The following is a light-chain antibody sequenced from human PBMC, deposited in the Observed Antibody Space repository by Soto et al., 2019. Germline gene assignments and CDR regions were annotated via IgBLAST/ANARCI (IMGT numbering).Light chain of an antibody. J-gene: IGKJ3*01. V-gene: IGKV1-33*01. CDR1: QDISNY. Sequence: DIQMTQSPSSLSASVGDRVTITCQASQDISNYLNWYQQKPGKAPKLLIYDASNLETGVPSRFSGSGSGTDFTFTISSLQPEDIATYYCQQYDNLLLFAPATKVVIK. CDR2: DAS. CDR3: QQYDNLLL.